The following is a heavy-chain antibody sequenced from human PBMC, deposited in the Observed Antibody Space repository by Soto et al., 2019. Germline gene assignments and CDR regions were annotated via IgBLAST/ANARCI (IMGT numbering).Heavy chain of an antibody. V-gene: IGHV4-31*03. Sequence: SETLSLTCTVSGGSISSGGYYWSWIRQHPGKGLEWIGYIYYSGSTYYNPSLKSRVTISVDTSKNQFSLKLSSVTAADTAVYYCARGGYYDSSGYYYPFDYWGQGTLVTVSS. CDR1: GGSISSGGYY. CDR3: ARGGYYDSSGYYYPFDY. CDR2: IYYSGST. D-gene: IGHD3-22*01. J-gene: IGHJ4*02.